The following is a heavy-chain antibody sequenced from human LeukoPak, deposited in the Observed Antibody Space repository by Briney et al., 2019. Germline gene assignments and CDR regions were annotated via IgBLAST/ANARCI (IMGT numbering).Heavy chain of an antibody. CDR2: ISTSSSSI. J-gene: IGHJ6*02. Sequence: PGGSLRLSCAASGFTFSTYAMNWVRQAPGKGLEWVSYISTSSSSIYYADSVKGRFTISRDNAKNSLYLQMNSLRDEDTAVYYCAGGGSGYGDYYYFYAMDVWGQGTTVTVSS. CDR3: AGGGSGYGDYYYFYAMDV. CDR1: GFTFSTYA. V-gene: IGHV3-48*02. D-gene: IGHD3-22*01.